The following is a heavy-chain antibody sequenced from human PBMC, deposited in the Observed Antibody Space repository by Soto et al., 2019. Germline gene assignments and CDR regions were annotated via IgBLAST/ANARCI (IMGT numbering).Heavy chain of an antibody. V-gene: IGHV1-18*01. CDR1: GYNFSTYG. J-gene: IGHJ4*02. CDR2: ITPANGDT. Sequence: QVQLLQSGGEMKKPGAAVKVSCKAAGYNFSTYGIGWVRQAPGQGLEWLGWITPANGDTNYEQKLQGRVTMTTDPPTSTAYMEVRSLRSDDTAVYYCARVAPCNSGICYSRPLDYWGQGTLITVAS. CDR3: ARVAPCNSGICYSRPLDY. D-gene: IGHD2-15*01.